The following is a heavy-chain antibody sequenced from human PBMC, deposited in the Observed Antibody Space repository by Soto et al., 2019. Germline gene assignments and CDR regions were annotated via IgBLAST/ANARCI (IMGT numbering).Heavy chain of an antibody. J-gene: IGHJ5*02. CDR1: GGAFSGFY. V-gene: IGHV4-34*01. CDR2: VNHCEKT. D-gene: IGHD3-22*01. CDR3: VRGWVIHYYNSSGYMAWFDA. Sequence: SETPALTCAVYGGAFSGFYLSWIRQRPGKGLELIVEVNHCEKTNYNPSLKSRVTVSVDPSQTQFSLKLSSVTAEDTGVSYCVRGWVIHYYNSSGYMAWFDAWGQGTLVTAS.